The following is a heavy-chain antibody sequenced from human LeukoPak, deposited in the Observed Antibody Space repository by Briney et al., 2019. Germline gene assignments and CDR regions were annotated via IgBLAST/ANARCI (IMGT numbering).Heavy chain of an antibody. CDR2: IYYSGST. D-gene: IGHD1-26*01. CDR1: GGSISSSSYY. J-gene: IGHJ4*02. CDR3: ARDEAGAYY. V-gene: IGHV4-39*07. Sequence: SETLSLTCTVSGGSISSSSYYWGWIRQPPGKGLEWIGSIYYSGSTYYNPSLKSRVTISVDTSKNQFSLKLSSVTAADTAVYYCARDEAGAYYWDQGTLVTVSS.